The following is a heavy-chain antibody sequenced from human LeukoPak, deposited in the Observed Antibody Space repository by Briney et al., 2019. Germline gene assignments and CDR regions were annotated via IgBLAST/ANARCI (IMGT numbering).Heavy chain of an antibody. D-gene: IGHD4-23*01. CDR3: AREGGVYGANSPVDY. CDR2: IYYSGST. J-gene: IGHJ4*02. CDR1: GGSISSSSYY. Sequence: SETLSLTCTVSGGSISSSSYYWGWIRQPPGKGLEWIVSIYYSGSTYYNPSLKSRVTISVDTSKNQFSLKLSSVTAADTAVYYCAREGGVYGANSPVDYWGQGTLVTVSS. V-gene: IGHV4-39*07.